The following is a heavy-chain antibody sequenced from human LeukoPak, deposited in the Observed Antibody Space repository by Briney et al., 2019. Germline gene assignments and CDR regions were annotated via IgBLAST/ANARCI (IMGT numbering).Heavy chain of an antibody. CDR1: GFTFSSYS. D-gene: IGHD6-19*01. V-gene: IGHV3-21*01. J-gene: IGHJ4*02. Sequence: GGSLRLSCAASGFTFSSYSMNWVRQTPGKGLEWVSSISSSSSYIYYADSVKGRFTISRDNAKNSLYLQMNSLRAEDTAVYYCARHSGQWLRSGPFDYWGQGTLVTVSS. CDR3: ARHSGQWLRSGPFDY. CDR2: ISSSSSYI.